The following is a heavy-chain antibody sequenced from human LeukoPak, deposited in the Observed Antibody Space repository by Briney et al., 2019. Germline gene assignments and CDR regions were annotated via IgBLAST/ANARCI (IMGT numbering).Heavy chain of an antibody. CDR2: INHSGST. D-gene: IGHD6-13*01. CDR3: ARMVVAAADNWFDP. CDR1: GGSFSGYY. V-gene: IGHV4-34*01. J-gene: IGHJ5*02. Sequence: PSETLSLTCAVYGGSFSGYYWSWIRQPPEKGLEWVGEINHSGSTNYNPSLKSRVTISVDTSKNQFSLKLSSVTAADTAVYYCARMVVAAADNWFDPWGQGTLVTVSS.